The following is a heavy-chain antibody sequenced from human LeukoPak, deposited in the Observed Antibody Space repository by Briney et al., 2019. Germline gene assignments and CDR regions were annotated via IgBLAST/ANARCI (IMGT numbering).Heavy chain of an antibody. CDR2: INHSGST. CDR1: GVSFSGYY. Sequence: SETLSLTCAVYGVSFSGYYWSWLRQPPGKGLEWVGEINHSGSTNYNPSLKSRVTISVDTSKNQFSLKLSSVTAADTAVYYCARGTRYGPDAFDIWGQGTMVTVSS. D-gene: IGHD4-17*01. J-gene: IGHJ3*02. V-gene: IGHV4-34*01. CDR3: ARGTRYGPDAFDI.